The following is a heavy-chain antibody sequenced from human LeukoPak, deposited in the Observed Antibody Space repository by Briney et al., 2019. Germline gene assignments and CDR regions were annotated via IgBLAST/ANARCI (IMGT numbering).Heavy chain of an antibody. D-gene: IGHD4-17*01. CDR2: IYYSGST. CDR3: ARVDYGDYMFFF. J-gene: IGHJ4*02. V-gene: IGHV4-59*01. Sequence: KPSETQSLTCTVSGRSISSYYRSWPRQPPGKGLEWIGYIYYSGSTNYNPSLKSRVTISVDTSKNQFSLKLSSVTAAGTAVYCWARVDYGDYMFFFCGQGTLVTVSS. CDR1: GRSISSYY.